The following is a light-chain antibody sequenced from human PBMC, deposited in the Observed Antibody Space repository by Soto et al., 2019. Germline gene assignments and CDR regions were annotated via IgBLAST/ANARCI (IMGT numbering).Light chain of an antibody. V-gene: IGKV1-39*01. Sequence: DIQMTQSPSSLSASVGDRVTITCRASQSISSYLNWYQQKPGKAPKHLIYAASSLPSVVPSRFSGSGSGTDFTLTISSLQPEDVATYYCQQRYSTLPFGQGTKLEIK. CDR1: QSISSY. CDR3: QQRYSTLP. CDR2: AAS. J-gene: IGKJ2*01.